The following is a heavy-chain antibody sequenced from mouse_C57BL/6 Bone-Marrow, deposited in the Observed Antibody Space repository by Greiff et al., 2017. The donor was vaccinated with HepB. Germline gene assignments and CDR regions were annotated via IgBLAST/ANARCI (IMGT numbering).Heavy chain of an antibody. CDR1: GFSLTSYG. D-gene: IGHD1-1*01. CDR3: SKPFIATDRGAIDY. J-gene: IGHJ4*01. Sequence: VMLVESGPGLVAPSQSLSITCTASGFSLTSYGVSWVRQPPGKGLEWLGVIWGDGSTNYHSAIITRLGISKDNSKSKVFLKLNSMQTYDTSTYYCSKPFIATDRGAIDYWGQGTSVTVSS. CDR2: IWGDGST. V-gene: IGHV2-3*01.